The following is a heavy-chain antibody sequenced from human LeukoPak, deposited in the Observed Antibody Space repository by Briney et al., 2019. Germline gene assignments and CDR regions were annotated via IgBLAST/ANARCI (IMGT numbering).Heavy chain of an antibody. J-gene: IGHJ4*02. V-gene: IGHV4-59*01. Sequence: SETLSLTCTVSGGSISSYYWSWIRQPPGKGLEWIGYIYYSGSTNYNPSLKSRVTISVDTSKNQFSLKLSSVTAADTAVYYCARGGVRGAPTHDYWGQGTLVTVSS. CDR1: GGSISSYY. D-gene: IGHD3-10*01. CDR3: ARGGVRGAPTHDY. CDR2: IYYSGST.